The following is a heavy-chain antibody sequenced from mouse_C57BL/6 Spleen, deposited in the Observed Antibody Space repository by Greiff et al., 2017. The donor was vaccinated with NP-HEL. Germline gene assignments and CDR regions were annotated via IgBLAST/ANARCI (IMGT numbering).Heavy chain of an antibody. Sequence: QVQLQQPGAELVRPGSSVKLSCKASGYTFTSYWMHWVKQRPIQGLEWIGNIDPSDSETHYNQKFKDKATLTVDKSSSTAYMQLSSLTSEDSAVYYGARGGGSQGDYAMDYWGQGTSVTVAS. CDR2: IDPSDSET. CDR1: GYTFTSYW. D-gene: IGHD1-1*01. J-gene: IGHJ4*01. V-gene: IGHV1-52*01. CDR3: ARGGGSQGDYAMDY.